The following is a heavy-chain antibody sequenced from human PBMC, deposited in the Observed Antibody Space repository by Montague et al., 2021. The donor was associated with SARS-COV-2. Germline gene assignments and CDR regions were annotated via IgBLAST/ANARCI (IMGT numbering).Heavy chain of an antibody. CDR1: SLTTARMC. Sequence: SLTTARMCVSWVRQSPGKAPEWLALINWDDDQYYSTSLKTRLTISKDTSRNQVALTMTNMDPVDTATYYCARMICTSWYREDGFDVWGQGITVTVSS. V-gene: IGHV2-70*20. D-gene: IGHD6-13*01. CDR2: INWDDDQ. J-gene: IGHJ3*01. CDR3: ARMICTSWYREDGFDV.